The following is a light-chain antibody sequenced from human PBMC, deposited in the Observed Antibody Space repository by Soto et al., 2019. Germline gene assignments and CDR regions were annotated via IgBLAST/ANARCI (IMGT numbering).Light chain of an antibody. CDR1: QSVSSN. CDR2: GAS. Sequence: EIVMTQSPATLSVSPGERATLSCRASQSVSSNLAWYQQKPGQAPRLLIYGASTRATGIPARLSGSGSGTEFTLTISSLQSEDFAVYYCQQYKNWPPITFGQGTRLEIK. J-gene: IGKJ5*01. V-gene: IGKV3-15*01. CDR3: QQYKNWPPIT.